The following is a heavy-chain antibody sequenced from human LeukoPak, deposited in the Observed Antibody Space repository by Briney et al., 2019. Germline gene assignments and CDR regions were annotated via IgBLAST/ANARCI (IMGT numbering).Heavy chain of an antibody. CDR1: GFTFRSDW. CDR2: IMQDGNGR. Sequence: GCSPRLCCGNSGFTFRSDWMSWVLFPPGKELEVVANIMQDGNGRHYVDSVKGRFTISRENAKNTLYLQMNSLRVEDTAVYYCARWYYGSGSWVLDYWGQGTLVTVSS. CDR3: ARWYYGSGSWVLDY. J-gene: IGHJ4*02. D-gene: IGHD3-10*01. V-gene: IGHV3-7*03.